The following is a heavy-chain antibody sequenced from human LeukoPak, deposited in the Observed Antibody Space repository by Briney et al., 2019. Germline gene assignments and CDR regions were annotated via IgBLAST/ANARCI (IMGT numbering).Heavy chain of an antibody. Sequence: GGPLRLSCAASGFAFSNYWLHWVRQAPGKGLEWVARINTHGSSTNYADSVKGRFTISRDNSKNTLYLQMNSLRAEDTAVYNCAKYRGSGWYFDYWGQGTLVTVSS. CDR3: AKYRGSGWYFDY. CDR1: GFAFSNYW. J-gene: IGHJ4*02. CDR2: INTHGSST. V-gene: IGHV3-74*01. D-gene: IGHD6-19*01.